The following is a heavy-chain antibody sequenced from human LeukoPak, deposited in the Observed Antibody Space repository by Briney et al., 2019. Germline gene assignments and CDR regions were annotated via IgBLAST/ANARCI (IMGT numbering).Heavy chain of an antibody. V-gene: IGHV3-74*01. Sequence: GGSLRLSCAASGFSFSSYWIHWVRQAPGKGLVWVSRINSDGISTTYADSVKGRFTVSRDNAKNTLFLQMNSLRAEDTAVYYCARVSCTIFGVVIDSCYFDYWGQGTLVTVSS. J-gene: IGHJ4*02. CDR1: GFSFSSYW. CDR2: INSDGIST. D-gene: IGHD3-3*01. CDR3: ARVSCTIFGVVIDSCYFDY.